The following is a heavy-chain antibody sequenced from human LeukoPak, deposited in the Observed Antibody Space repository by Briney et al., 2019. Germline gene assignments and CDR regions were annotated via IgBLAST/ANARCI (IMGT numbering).Heavy chain of an antibody. V-gene: IGHV3-23*01. CDR2: ISGSGGST. CDR3: ANTYYYDSSGYFDY. J-gene: IGHJ4*02. CDR1: GFTFSSYG. Sequence: PGGSLRLSCAAPGFTFSSYGMSWVRQAPGKGLEWVSAISGSGGSTYYADSVKGRFTISRDNSKNTLYLQMNSLRAEDTAVYYCANTYYYDSSGYFDYWGQGTLVTVSS. D-gene: IGHD3-22*01.